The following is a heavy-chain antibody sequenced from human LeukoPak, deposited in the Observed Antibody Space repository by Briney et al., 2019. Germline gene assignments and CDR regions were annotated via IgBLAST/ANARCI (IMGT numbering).Heavy chain of an antibody. CDR2: IGSSGSTT. CDR3: ARNGYSYGSLDYFDY. CDR1: GFIFSNYG. J-gene: IGHJ4*02. V-gene: IGHV3-23*01. D-gene: IGHD5-18*01. Sequence: GGSLRLSCAASGFIFSNYGMSWVRQAPGKGLEWVSAIGSSGSTTYYADSVKGRFTLSRDNSKNTLYLQMNSLSAEDTAVYYCARNGYSYGSLDYFDYWGQGTLVTVSS.